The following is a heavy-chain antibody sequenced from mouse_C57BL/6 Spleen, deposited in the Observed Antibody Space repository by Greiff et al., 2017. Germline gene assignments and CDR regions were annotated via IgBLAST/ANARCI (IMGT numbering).Heavy chain of an antibody. J-gene: IGHJ3*01. Sequence: QVQLQQPGAELVMPGASVKLSCKASGYTFTSYWMHWVKQRPGQGLEWIGEIDPSDSYTNSNQKFKGKSTLTVDKSSSTAYMQLSSLTSEDSAVYYCARGSSGYWFAYWGQGTLVTVSA. CDR1: GYTFTSYW. V-gene: IGHV1-69*01. D-gene: IGHD3-2*02. CDR2: IDPSDSYT. CDR3: ARGSSGYWFAY.